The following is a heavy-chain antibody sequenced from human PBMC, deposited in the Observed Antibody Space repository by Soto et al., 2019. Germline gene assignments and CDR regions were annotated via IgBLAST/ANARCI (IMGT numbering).Heavy chain of an antibody. CDR1: GLTFSDYA. CDR3: AKDSRVAGAFDI. CDR2: ISYDGSNK. Sequence: GGSLRLSCAVSGLTFSDYAIHWVRQAPGEGLEWVAVISYDGSNKYYADSVKGRFTISRDNSKNTLYLQMNSLRAEDTAVYYCAKDSRVAGAFDIWGQGTMVTVSS. J-gene: IGHJ3*02. V-gene: IGHV3-30*04.